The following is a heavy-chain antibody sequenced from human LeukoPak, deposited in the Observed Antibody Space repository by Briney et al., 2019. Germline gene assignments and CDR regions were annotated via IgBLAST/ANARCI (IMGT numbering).Heavy chain of an antibody. CDR3: ARLVGAAGYYYGMDV. Sequence: SETLSLTCAVYGGSFSGYYWSWIRQPPGKGLEWIGEINHSGSTNYNPSLKSRVTISVDTSKNQFSLKLSSVTAADTAVYYCARLVGAAGYYYGMDVWGQGTTVTASS. V-gene: IGHV4-34*01. J-gene: IGHJ6*02. D-gene: IGHD1-26*01. CDR2: INHSGST. CDR1: GGSFSGYY.